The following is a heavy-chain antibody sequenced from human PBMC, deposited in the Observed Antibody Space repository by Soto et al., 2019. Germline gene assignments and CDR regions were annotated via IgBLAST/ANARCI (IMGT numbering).Heavy chain of an antibody. V-gene: IGHV3-30*18. J-gene: IGHJ4*02. CDR3: VKGEYYYDGSAYYPFDY. Sequence: LRLSCAASGFSFSSYGMQWVRQAPGKGLEWVAVITYDGSNKYYADSVRGRFTISRDNSKNTAYLQMSSLRPEDTAVYYCVKGEYYYDGSAYYPFDYWGQGRMVTVSS. CDR1: GFSFSSYG. D-gene: IGHD3-22*01. CDR2: ITYDGSNK.